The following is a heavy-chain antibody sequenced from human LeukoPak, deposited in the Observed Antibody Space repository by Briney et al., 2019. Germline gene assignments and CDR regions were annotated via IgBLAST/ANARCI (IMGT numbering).Heavy chain of an antibody. V-gene: IGHV4-4*02. J-gene: IGHJ2*01. CDR2: IYHSGST. CDR1: GGSISRSNW. Sequence: PSGTLSLTCAVSGGSISRSNWWSWVRQPPGKGLEWIGEIYHSGSTNYNPSLKSRVTISVDKSKNQFSLKLSSVTAADTAVYYCAREDYDDFGAWYFDLWGRGTLVTVSS. CDR3: AREDYDDFGAWYFDL. D-gene: IGHD3-3*01.